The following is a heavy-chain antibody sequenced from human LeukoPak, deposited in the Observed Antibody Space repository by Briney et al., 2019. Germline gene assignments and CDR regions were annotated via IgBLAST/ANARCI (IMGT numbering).Heavy chain of an antibody. CDR3: ARHEEDYGDFDY. CDR2: IYYSGTT. Sequence: SETLSLTCIVSGDSINSYYWNWIRQPPGKGLEWIGYIYYSGTTNYSPSLKSRVSISVDTSKNQFSLKLTSVTAADTAVYYCARHEEDYGDFDYWGQGTLVTVSS. CDR1: GDSINSYY. V-gene: IGHV4-59*01. J-gene: IGHJ4*02. D-gene: IGHD4-17*01.